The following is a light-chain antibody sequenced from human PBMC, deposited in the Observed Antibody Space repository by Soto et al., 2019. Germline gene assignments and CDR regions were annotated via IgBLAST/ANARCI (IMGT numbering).Light chain of an antibody. CDR3: QQYDDWTMYT. V-gene: IGKV3-15*01. Sequence: EIVMTQSPATLSVSPGERATLSCRASQSVSSNLAWYQQKPGQTPRLVIYSASIRAPGVPDRFSGSGSGTEFTLTINSLQSEDFAVYYCQQYDDWTMYTFGQGTKVEI. CDR1: QSVSSN. J-gene: IGKJ2*01. CDR2: SAS.